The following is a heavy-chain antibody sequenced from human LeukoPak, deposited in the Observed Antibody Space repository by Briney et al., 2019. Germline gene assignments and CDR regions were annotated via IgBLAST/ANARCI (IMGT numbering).Heavy chain of an antibody. V-gene: IGHV1-2*02. CDR3: ARLRSGGSCYRFDP. CDR2: INPNSGGT. D-gene: IGHD2-15*01. Sequence: ASVKVSCKASGYTFTGYYMHWVRQAPGQGLEWMGWINPNSGGTNYAQKFQGRVTMTGDTSISTAYMELSRLRSDDTAVYYCARLRSGGSCYRFDPWGQGTLVTVSS. CDR1: GYTFTGYY. J-gene: IGHJ5*02.